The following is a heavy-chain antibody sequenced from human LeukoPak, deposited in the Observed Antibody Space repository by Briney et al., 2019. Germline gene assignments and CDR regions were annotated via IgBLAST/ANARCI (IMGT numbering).Heavy chain of an antibody. V-gene: IGHV4-39*07. D-gene: IGHD3-10*01. Sequence: ASETLSLTCTVSGVSIGSTSNQWGWIRQPPGKGLEWIGSIYYSGNTHYNPSLKSRVTISVDTSKNQFSLRLRSVTAADTAVYYCARAINGVIILYYFYYMVVWGKGTTVTVSS. CDR2: IYYSGNT. CDR3: ARAINGVIILYYFYYMVV. CDR1: GVSIGSTSNQ. J-gene: IGHJ6*03.